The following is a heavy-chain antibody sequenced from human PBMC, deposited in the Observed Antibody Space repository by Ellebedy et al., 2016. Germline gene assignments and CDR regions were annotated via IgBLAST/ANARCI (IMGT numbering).Heavy chain of an antibody. V-gene: IGHV3-23*01. CDR2: ISGSGGIT. CDR1: GLTVSSYG. J-gene: IGHJ4*02. Sequence: GGSLRLXXAASGLTVSSYGMHWVRQAPGKGLEWVSAISGSGGITYYADSVKGRFTISRDTAKSMQYLQMNSLRAEDTAIYYCARDGVIGGRSDYSDYWGQGTLVTVSS. CDR3: ARDGVIGGRSDYSDY. D-gene: IGHD1-26*01.